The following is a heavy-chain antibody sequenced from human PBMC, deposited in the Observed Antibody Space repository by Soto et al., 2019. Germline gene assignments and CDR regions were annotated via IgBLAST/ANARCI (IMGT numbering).Heavy chain of an antibody. D-gene: IGHD5-18*01. Sequence: QVQLQESGPGLVKPSETLSLTCTVSGGSISSYYWSWIRQPPGKGLEWIGYIYYSGSTNYNPSLKRRVPISVDTSKNPFSRKLSSVTAADTAVYYCARGFTAMVKNGMDVWGQGTTVTVSS. CDR1: GGSISSYY. J-gene: IGHJ6*02. CDR2: IYYSGST. V-gene: IGHV4-59*01. CDR3: ARGFTAMVKNGMDV.